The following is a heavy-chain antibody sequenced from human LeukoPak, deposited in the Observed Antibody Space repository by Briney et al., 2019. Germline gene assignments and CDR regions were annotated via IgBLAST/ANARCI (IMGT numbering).Heavy chain of an antibody. V-gene: IGHV3-23*01. CDR2: ISGSGGST. Sequence: PGGSLRLSCAASGFTFSSYAMSWVRQAPGKGLEWVSAISGSGGSTYYADSVKGRFTISRDNSKNTLYLQMNSLRAEDTAVYYCTKDQTYDSSGNGAFDIWGQGTMVTVSS. CDR3: TKDQTYDSSGNGAFDI. J-gene: IGHJ3*02. D-gene: IGHD3-22*01. CDR1: GFTFSSYA.